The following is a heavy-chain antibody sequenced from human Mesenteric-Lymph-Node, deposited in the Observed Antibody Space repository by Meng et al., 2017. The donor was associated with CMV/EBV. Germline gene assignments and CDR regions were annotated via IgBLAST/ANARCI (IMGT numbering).Heavy chain of an antibody. Sequence: GESQKISCAASGFTFSSYSMNWVRQAPGKGLEWVGFIRSKAYGGTTEYAASVKGRFTISRDDSKSIAYLQMNSLKTEDTAVYYCTRGGGYCSGGSCYHYYFDYWGQGTLVTVSS. CDR2: IRSKAYGGTT. V-gene: IGHV3-49*04. D-gene: IGHD2-15*01. CDR3: TRGGGYCSGGSCYHYYFDY. CDR1: GFTFSSYS. J-gene: IGHJ4*02.